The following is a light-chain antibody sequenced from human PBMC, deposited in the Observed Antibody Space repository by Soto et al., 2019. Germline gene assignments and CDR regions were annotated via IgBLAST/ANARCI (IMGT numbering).Light chain of an antibody. CDR1: QSVSSY. V-gene: IGKV3-11*01. CDR3: QQRSNWPPLT. CDR2: DAS. J-gene: IGKJ4*01. Sequence: EIVLTQSPATLSLSPGERATLSCRASQSVSSYLAWYQQKPGQAPRLLIYDASNRATGIPARFSGSGSGTDFTLTISILEPEDFAVYYCQQRSNWPPLTCGGGTKVEIQ.